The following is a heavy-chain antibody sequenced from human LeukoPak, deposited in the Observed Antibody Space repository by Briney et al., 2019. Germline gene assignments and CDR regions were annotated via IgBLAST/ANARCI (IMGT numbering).Heavy chain of an antibody. D-gene: IGHD3-22*01. CDR1: GGSISSYY. CDR2: IYYSGST. J-gene: IGHJ4*02. V-gene: IGHV4-59*12. Sequence: SETLSLTCTVSGGSISSYYWSWIRQPPGKGLEWIGYIYYSGSTNYNPSLKSRVTMSVDTSKNQFSLKLSSVTAADTAVYYCARVPYYYDSSGHYSGYFDYWGQGTLVTVSS. CDR3: ARVPYYYDSSGHYSGYFDY.